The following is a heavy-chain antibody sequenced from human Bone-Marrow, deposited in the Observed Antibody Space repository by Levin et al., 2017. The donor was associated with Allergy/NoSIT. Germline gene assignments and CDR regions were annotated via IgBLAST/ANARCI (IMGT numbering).Heavy chain of an antibody. CDR2: INGDGSST. CDR3: ARALIVGATSGGDY. J-gene: IGHJ4*02. Sequence: GGSLRLSCAASGFTFSSYWMHWVRQAPGKGLVWVSRINGDGSSTNYADSVKGRFTISRDNAKNTLYLQMNSLRSDDTAVYYCARALIVGATSGGDYWGQGTLVTVSS. D-gene: IGHD1-26*01. V-gene: IGHV3-74*01. CDR1: GFTFSSYW.